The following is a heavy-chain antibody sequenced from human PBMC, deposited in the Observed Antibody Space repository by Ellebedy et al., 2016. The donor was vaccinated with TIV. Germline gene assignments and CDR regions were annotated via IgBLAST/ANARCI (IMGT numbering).Heavy chain of an antibody. V-gene: IGHV3-66*01. CDR2: IYSGGKT. CDR1: GFTVSSNY. CDR3: ARMGVRGVIITHAFDV. D-gene: IGHD3-10*01. Sequence: PGGSLRLSCTASGFTVSSNYMSWVRQAPGKGLEWVPVIYSGGKTYHADSVKGRFNISRDISKNTLYLQMNSLRAEDTAVYYCARMGVRGVIITHAFDVWGQGTMVTVSS. J-gene: IGHJ3*01.